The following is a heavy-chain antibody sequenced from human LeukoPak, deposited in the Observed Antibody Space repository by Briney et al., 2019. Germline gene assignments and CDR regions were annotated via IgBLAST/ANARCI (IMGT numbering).Heavy chain of an antibody. CDR3: ARSDAWDGSGSYDI. J-gene: IGHJ3*02. D-gene: IGHD3-10*01. V-gene: IGHV4-30-4*08. Sequence: PSQTLSLTCTVSGGSISSGDYYWSWIRQPPGKGLEWIGYIYYSGSTYYNPSLKSRVTISVGTSKNQFSLKLSSVTAADTAVYYCARSDAWDGSGSYDIWGRGTMVTVSS. CDR1: GGSISSGDYY. CDR2: IYYSGST.